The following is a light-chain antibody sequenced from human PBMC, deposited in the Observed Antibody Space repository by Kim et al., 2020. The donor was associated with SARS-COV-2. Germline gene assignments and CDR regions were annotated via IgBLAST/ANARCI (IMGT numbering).Light chain of an antibody. CDR2: SNN. CDR1: SSNIGSRI. CDR3: AAWDGSLNGYV. Sequence: GQSVTIYCSGSSSNIGSRIVNWYQQLPGTAPKLLIYSNNQRPSGVPDRFSGSKSGTSGSLAISGLQSEDEADYYCAAWDGSLNGYVFGTGTKVTVL. V-gene: IGLV1-44*01. J-gene: IGLJ1*01.